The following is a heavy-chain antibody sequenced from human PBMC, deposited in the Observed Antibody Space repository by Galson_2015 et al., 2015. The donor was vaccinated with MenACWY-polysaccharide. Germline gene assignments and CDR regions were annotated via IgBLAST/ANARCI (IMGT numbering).Heavy chain of an antibody. CDR2: VYYSGST. V-gene: IGHV4-59*01. J-gene: IGHJ4*02. Sequence: LRLSCAASGFTFSNSWMTWVRQAPGKGLEWIGYVYYSGSTNYNPSLKSRVTMSLDTSKNQFSLNLRSVTAADTAVYYCARDNNNYEDYWGQGTLVTVSS. D-gene: IGHD4-11*01. CDR3: ARDNNNYEDY. CDR1: GFTFSNSW.